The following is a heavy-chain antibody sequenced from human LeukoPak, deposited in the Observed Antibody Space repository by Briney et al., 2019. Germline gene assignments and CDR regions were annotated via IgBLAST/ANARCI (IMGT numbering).Heavy chain of an antibody. Sequence: GASVKVSCKASGYTSTGYYLHWVRQAPGQGPEWMGWINPNSGDTNYAQKFQGRVTMTWDTSISTAYMGLSRLKSDDTAIYYCARGTAYTEHSFFDYWGQGTLVTVSS. J-gene: IGHJ4*02. D-gene: IGHD3-16*01. CDR1: GYTSTGYY. CDR2: INPNSGDT. V-gene: IGHV1-2*02. CDR3: ARGTAYTEHSFFDY.